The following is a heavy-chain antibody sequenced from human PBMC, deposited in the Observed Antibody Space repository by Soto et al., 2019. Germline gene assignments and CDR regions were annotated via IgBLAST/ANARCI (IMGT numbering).Heavy chain of an antibody. J-gene: IGHJ4*02. CDR2: ISSSSSYI. D-gene: IGHD6-19*01. CDR3: ASPKSVIAVAGEESFDY. Sequence: EVQLVESGGGLVKPGGSLRLSCAASGFTFSSYSMNWVRQAPGKGLEWVSSISSSSSYIYYADSVKGRFTISRDNAKNSLYLQMNSLRAEDTAVYYCASPKSVIAVAGEESFDYWGQGTLVTVSS. CDR1: GFTFSSYS. V-gene: IGHV3-21*01.